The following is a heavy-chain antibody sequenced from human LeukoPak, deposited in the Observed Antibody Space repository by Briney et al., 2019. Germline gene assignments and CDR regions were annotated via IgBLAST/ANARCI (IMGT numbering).Heavy chain of an antibody. D-gene: IGHD3-22*01. CDR1: GFTFSSYW. V-gene: IGHV3-7*01. Sequence: GGSLRLSCAASGFTFSSYWMSWVRQAPGKGLEWVANIKPDGSEKSYVDSVKGRFTISRGTAKNSLFLQMNSVRAEDTAVYYCARLSPVTVIVVSYWYFDLWGRGTLVTVSS. CDR2: IKPDGSEK. J-gene: IGHJ2*01. CDR3: ARLSPVTVIVVSYWYFDL.